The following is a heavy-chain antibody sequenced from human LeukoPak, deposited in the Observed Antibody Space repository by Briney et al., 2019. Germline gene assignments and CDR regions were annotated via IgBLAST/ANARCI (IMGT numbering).Heavy chain of an antibody. CDR2: ISSSSSYI. CDR1: GFTFSSYS. CDR3: ARDQADIVVVPASFFDY. V-gene: IGHV3-21*01. Sequence: PGGSLRLSCAASGFTFSSYSMNWVRQAPGKGLEWVSSISSSSSYIYYADSVKGRFTISRDNAKNSLYLQMNSLRAEDTAVYYCARDQADIVVVPASFFDYWGQGTLVTVFS. D-gene: IGHD2-2*01. J-gene: IGHJ4*02.